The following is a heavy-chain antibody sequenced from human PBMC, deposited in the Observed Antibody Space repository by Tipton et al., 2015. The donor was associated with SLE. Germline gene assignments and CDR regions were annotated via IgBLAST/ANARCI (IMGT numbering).Heavy chain of an antibody. D-gene: IGHD1-1*01. CDR2: IFPDDSDT. CDR3: ARLPPRGTDHAFDL. V-gene: IGHV5-51*01. J-gene: IGHJ3*01. Sequence: QSGAEVKKPGESLKISCKGSGYTFTNYWIGWVRQMPGKGLEWMGIIFPDDSDTRYSPSFQGQVTISADKSITTAYLQWSSLKASDTAMYYCARLPPRGTDHAFDLWGRGTMVTVSS. CDR1: GYTFTNYW.